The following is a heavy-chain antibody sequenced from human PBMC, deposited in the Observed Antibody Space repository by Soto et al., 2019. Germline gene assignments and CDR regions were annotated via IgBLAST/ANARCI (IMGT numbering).Heavy chain of an antibody. V-gene: IGHV3-33*01. CDR3: ARAVDYGDYGGSDY. CDR1: GFTFSSYG. CDR2: IWYGGGNK. D-gene: IGHD4-17*01. J-gene: IGHJ4*02. Sequence: QVQLVESGGGVVQPGRSLRLSCAASGFTFSSYGMHWVRQAPGKGLEWVAVIWYGGGNKYYGDSVKGRFTISRDNSKNTLYLQMNSLRAEDTAVYYCARAVDYGDYGGSDYWGQGTLVTVSS.